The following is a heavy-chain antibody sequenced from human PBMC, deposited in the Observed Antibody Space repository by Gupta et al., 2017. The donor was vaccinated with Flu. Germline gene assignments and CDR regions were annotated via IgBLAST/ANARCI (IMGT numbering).Heavy chain of an antibody. Sequence: QVQLVQSGAEVTKPGASVKVFCTTSGYTFTSYYIHWVRQAPGQGLEWMGIINPSGGGTSYAQKFQGRITMTRDTSTSTVYMELSSLRSEDTSVYYCARDLPYSTGWSHFDCWGQGTLVTVSS. CDR2: INPSGGGT. D-gene: IGHD6-19*01. CDR3: ARDLPYSTGWSHFDC. V-gene: IGHV1-46*01. J-gene: IGHJ4*02. CDR1: GYTFTSYY.